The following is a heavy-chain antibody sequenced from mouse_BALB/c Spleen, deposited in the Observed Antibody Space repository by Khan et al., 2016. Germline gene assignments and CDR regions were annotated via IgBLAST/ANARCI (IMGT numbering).Heavy chain of an antibody. J-gene: IGHJ2*01. Sequence: VQLQQPGAEFVKPGASVKLSCTASGFNIKDTYMYWVKQRPEQGLEWIGRIDPANGNSKYDPKFQGKATITADTSSNTAHLQLSSLISEDTAVYYCARGNLGYWGQGTTLTVSS. CDR3: ARGNLGY. CDR1: GFNIKDTY. CDR2: IDPANGNS. V-gene: IGHV14-3*02.